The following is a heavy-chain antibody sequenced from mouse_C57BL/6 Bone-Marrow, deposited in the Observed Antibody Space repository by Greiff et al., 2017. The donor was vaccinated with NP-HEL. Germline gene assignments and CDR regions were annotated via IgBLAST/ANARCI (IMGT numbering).Heavy chain of an antibody. J-gene: IGHJ4*01. Sequence: QVQLKQSGAELVRPGASVKLSCKASGYTFTDYYINWVKQRPGQGLEWIARIYPGSGNTYYNEKFKGKATLTAEKSSSTAYMQLSSLTSEDSAVYFCARHSGLYAMDYWGQGTSVTVSS. CDR3: ARHSGLYAMDY. V-gene: IGHV1-76*01. D-gene: IGHD6-1*01. CDR1: GYTFTDYY. CDR2: IYPGSGNT.